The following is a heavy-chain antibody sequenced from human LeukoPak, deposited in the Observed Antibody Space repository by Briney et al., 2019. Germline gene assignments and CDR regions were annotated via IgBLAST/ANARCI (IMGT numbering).Heavy chain of an antibody. J-gene: IGHJ4*02. CDR1: GYTFTCYY. D-gene: IGHD6-19*01. V-gene: IGHV1-2*06. Sequence: ASVKVSCKASGYTFTCYYMHWVRQAPGQGREWMGRINPNSGGTNYAQKFHGRVTMTRDTSISPAYMELSRLRSDDTAVYYCARDLSSGWECGGSESGDTDYWGQGTLVTVSS. CDR3: ARDLSSGWECGGSESGDTDY. CDR2: INPNSGGT.